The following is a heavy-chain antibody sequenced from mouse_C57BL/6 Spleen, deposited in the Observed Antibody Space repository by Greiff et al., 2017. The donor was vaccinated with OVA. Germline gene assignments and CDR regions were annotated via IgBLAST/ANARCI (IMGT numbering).Heavy chain of an antibody. CDR3: ARLLYYGSSYFYWYFDV. D-gene: IGHD1-1*01. J-gene: IGHJ1*03. CDR2: IYWDDDK. V-gene: IGHV8-12*01. Sequence: QVTLKESGPGLLQSSQTLSLTCSFSGFSLSTSGMGVSWIRQPSGKGLEWLAHIYWDDDKRYNPSLKSRLTISKDTSRNQVFLKITSVDTADTATYYCARLLYYGSSYFYWYFDVWGTGTTVTVSS. CDR1: GFSLSTSGMG.